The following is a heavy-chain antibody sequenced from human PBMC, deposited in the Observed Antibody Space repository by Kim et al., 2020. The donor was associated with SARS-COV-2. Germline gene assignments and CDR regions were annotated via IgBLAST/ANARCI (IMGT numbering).Heavy chain of an antibody. J-gene: IGHJ6*02. CDR1: GGSISSGGYY. CDR2: IYYSGST. CDR3: ARFLWFGAYGMDV. D-gene: IGHD3-10*01. V-gene: IGHV4-31*03. Sequence: SETLSLTCTVSGGSISSGGYYWSWIRQHPGKGLEWIGYIYYSGSTYYNPSLKSRVTISVDTSKNQFSLKLSSVTAADTAVYYCARFLWFGAYGMDVWGQGTTVTVSS.